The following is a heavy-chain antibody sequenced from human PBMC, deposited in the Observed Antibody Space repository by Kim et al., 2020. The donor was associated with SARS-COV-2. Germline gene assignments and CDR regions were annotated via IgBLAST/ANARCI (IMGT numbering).Heavy chain of an antibody. CDR3: TTVSMR. V-gene: IGHV3-15*07. Sequence: GGSLRLSCEVSGIPFSNAWFNWVRQVPGKGLEWVGRIKSKSDGGTADLAAPVKGRFAISRDDSKNTLYLLMNSLRTDDSAVYYCTTVSMRWGQGTLVTV. D-gene: IGHD2-2*01. CDR2: IKSKSDGGTA. J-gene: IGHJ4*01. CDR1: GIPFSNAW.